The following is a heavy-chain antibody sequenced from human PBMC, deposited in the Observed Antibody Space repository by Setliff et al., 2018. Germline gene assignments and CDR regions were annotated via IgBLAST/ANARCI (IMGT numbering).Heavy chain of an antibody. CDR1: GYRFSSHW. CDR2: IYPGDSDT. V-gene: IGHV5-51*01. CDR3: ASSSGSSSNDAFDI. J-gene: IGHJ3*02. Sequence: GESLKISCEGSGYRFSSHWIGRVRQMPGKGLEWMGIIYPGDSDTRYSPSFQGQVTISADKSISTAYLQWSSLKASDTAMYYCASSSGSSSNDAFDIWGQGTTVTVSS. D-gene: IGHD1-26*01.